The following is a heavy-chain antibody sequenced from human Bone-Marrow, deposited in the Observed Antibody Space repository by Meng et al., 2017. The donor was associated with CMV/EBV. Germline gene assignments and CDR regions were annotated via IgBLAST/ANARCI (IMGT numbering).Heavy chain of an antibody. Sequence: GGSLRLSCAASGFTFSSYAMSWVRQAPGKGLEWVSAISGSGGSTYYADSVKGRFTISRDNAKNSLYLQMNSLRAEDTALYYCAKERGYSYGSFDYWGQGTLVTVSS. CDR2: ISGSGGST. V-gene: IGHV3-23*01. CDR1: GFTFSSYA. CDR3: AKERGYSYGSFDY. D-gene: IGHD5-18*01. J-gene: IGHJ4*02.